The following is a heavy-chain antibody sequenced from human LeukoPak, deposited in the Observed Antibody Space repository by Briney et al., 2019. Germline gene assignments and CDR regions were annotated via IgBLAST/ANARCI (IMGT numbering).Heavy chain of an antibody. CDR2: ISGSGGTM. Sequence: GGSLRLSCAASGFTFSNFAINWVRQAPGKGLEWVSFISGSGGTMHYRDSVKGRFTISRDNSKNTVSLQMSSLRPDDTAVYFCAKGTLDYYYDSSGYYPHWGQGTLVTVSS. J-gene: IGHJ4*02. D-gene: IGHD3-22*01. V-gene: IGHV3-23*01. CDR1: GFTFSNFA. CDR3: AKGTLDYYYDSSGYYPH.